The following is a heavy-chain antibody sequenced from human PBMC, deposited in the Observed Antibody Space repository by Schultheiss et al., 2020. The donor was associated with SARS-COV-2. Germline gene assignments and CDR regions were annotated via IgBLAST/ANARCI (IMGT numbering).Heavy chain of an antibody. J-gene: IGHJ4*02. CDR1: GGSISSGGYY. CDR2: IYYSGST. D-gene: IGHD4-17*01. V-gene: IGHV4-61*08. CDR3: ARTYGIFDY. Sequence: SETLSLTCTVSGGSISSGGYYWSWIRQHPGKGLEWIGYIYYSGSTNYKPSLKSRVTISGDTSKNQFSLKLSSVTAADTAVYYCARTYGIFDYWGQGTLVTVSS.